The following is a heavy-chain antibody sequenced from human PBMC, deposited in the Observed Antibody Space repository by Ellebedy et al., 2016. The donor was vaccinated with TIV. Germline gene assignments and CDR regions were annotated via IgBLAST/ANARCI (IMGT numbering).Heavy chain of an antibody. CDR2: IYYSGRV. CDR3: ARDGAGRWDY. D-gene: IGHD4-23*01. V-gene: IGHV4-59*12. Sequence: MPSETLSLTCTVSGGSISSYYWSWIRQPPGKGLEWIGYIYYSGRVDYNPSLKSRVTISVDTSKNHLSLRLSSVTAADTAVYYCARDGAGRWDYWGPGTLVTVSS. CDR1: GGSISSYY. J-gene: IGHJ4*02.